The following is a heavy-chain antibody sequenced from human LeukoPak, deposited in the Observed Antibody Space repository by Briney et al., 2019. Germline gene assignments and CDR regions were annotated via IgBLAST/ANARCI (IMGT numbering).Heavy chain of an antibody. CDR2: IYYSVST. V-gene: IGHV4-39*01. CDR3: ARLLNRNWFDP. Sequence: SETLSLTCTVSGGSFSSSNYYWGWIRQPPGKGLEWIGSIYYSVSTDYNPSLKSRVTISVDTSKNQFSLKLSSVTAADTALYYCARLLNRNWFDPWGQGTLVTVSS. J-gene: IGHJ5*02. CDR1: GGSFSSSNYY. D-gene: IGHD1-14*01.